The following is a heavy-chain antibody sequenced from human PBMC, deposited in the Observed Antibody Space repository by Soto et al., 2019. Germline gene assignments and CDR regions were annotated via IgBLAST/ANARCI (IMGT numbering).Heavy chain of an antibody. CDR2: INPNSGGT. D-gene: IGHD3-10*01. CDR1: GYTFTGYY. Sequence: ASVKVSCKASGYTFTGYYMHWVRQAPGQGLEWMGWINPNSGGTNYAQKFQGWVTMTRDTSTSTAYMELSRLRSDDTAVYYCARDGNYYGLRSASRYYGMDVWGQGTTATVSS. V-gene: IGHV1-2*04. CDR3: ARDGNYYGLRSASRYYGMDV. J-gene: IGHJ6*02.